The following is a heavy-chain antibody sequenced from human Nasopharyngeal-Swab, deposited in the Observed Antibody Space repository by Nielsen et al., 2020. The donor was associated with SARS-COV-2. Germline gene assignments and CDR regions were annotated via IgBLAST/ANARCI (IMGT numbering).Heavy chain of an antibody. V-gene: IGHV3-33*01. J-gene: IGHJ4*02. Sequence: GGSLRLSCAASGFTFSSFGLHWARQAPGKGLEWVAVIWFDGSKTYYADSVKGRFTISRDDSKNTLYLEMNSLRGDDTAVYFCARGGELELDYWGQGTLVTVSS. CDR2: IWFDGSKT. CDR1: GFTFSSFG. CDR3: ARGGELELDY. D-gene: IGHD1-1*01.